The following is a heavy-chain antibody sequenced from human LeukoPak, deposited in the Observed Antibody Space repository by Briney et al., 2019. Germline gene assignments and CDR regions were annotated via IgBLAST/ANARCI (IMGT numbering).Heavy chain of an antibody. J-gene: IGHJ4*02. V-gene: IGHV3-30*18. CDR1: GFTVSSNY. Sequence: GGSLRLSCAASGFTVSSNYMSWVRQAPGKGLEWVAVISYDGGKKYYADSVKGRFTISRDNPKNTLYLQVNSLRAEDTAVYYCAKDPTKAGVLYYFDYWGQGTLVTVSS. D-gene: IGHD6-13*01. CDR2: ISYDGGKK. CDR3: AKDPTKAGVLYYFDY.